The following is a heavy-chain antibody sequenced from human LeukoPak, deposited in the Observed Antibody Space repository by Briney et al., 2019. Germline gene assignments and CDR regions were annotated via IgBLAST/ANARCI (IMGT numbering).Heavy chain of an antibody. J-gene: IGHJ5*02. Sequence: GGSLRLSCAASGFSFSSYWMTWVRQAPGKGLERVAHIKADGSEEYYVDSVKGRFTISRDNAKKSLFLQMNSLRVEDTAVYYCARAPVAAGHNWFNPWGQGTLVTVSS. V-gene: IGHV3-7*01. CDR1: GFSFSSYW. CDR3: ARAPVAAGHNWFNP. D-gene: IGHD6-13*01. CDR2: IKADGSEE.